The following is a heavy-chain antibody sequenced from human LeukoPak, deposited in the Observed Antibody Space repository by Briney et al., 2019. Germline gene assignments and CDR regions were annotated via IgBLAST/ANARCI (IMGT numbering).Heavy chain of an antibody. V-gene: IGHV3-7*01. D-gene: IGHD2-21*01. CDR1: GFTFSSSW. J-gene: IGHJ4*02. CDR2: INPDGSVE. CDR3: VKGGWCDD. Sequence: GGSLTLSCVASGFTFSSSWMTWVRQAPGKGLEWVANINPDGSVEHYVDSVKGRFVVSRKNAKHSLYLQMNGLTGEDTAVYYCVKGGWCDDWGQGALVTVSS.